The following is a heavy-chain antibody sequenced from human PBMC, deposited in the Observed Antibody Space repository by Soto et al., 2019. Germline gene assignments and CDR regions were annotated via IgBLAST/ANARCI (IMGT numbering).Heavy chain of an antibody. J-gene: IGHJ4*02. CDR3: ARDGAYYYDSSGYYYGFDY. CDR1: GGTFSSYA. Sequence: SVKVSCKASGGTFSSYAISWVRQAPGQGLEWMGGIIPIFGTANYAQKFQGRVTITADESTSTAYMELSSLRSEDTAVYYCARDGAYYYDSSGYYYGFDYWGQGTLVTVSS. V-gene: IGHV1-69*13. CDR2: IIPIFGTA. D-gene: IGHD3-22*01.